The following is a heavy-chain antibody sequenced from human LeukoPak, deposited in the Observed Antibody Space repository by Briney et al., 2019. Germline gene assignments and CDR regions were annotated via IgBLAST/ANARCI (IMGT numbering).Heavy chain of an antibody. V-gene: IGHV1-69*05. CDR3: ARRAGTDY. J-gene: IGHJ4*02. D-gene: IGHD6-19*01. Sequence: SVKVSCKASGGTFSSYAISWVRQAPGQGLEWMGGIIPIFGTANYAQKFQGRVTMTRDTSISTAYMELSRLRSDDTAVYYCARRAGTDYWGQGTLVTVSS. CDR2: IIPIFGTA. CDR1: GGTFSSYA.